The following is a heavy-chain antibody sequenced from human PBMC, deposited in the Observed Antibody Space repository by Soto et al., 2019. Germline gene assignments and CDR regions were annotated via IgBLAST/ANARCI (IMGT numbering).Heavy chain of an antibody. CDR2: IYHSGST. CDR1: GGSISSSNW. D-gene: IGHD3-10*01. CDR3: ASIGPYGHFAAEYFQH. Sequence: QVQLQESGPGLVNPSGTLSLTCAVSGGSISSSNWWSWVRQPPGKGLEWIGEIYHSGSTNYNPSLKSRVTISVDKSKNQFSLKLSSVTAADTAVYYCASIGPYGHFAAEYFQHWGQGTLVTVSS. V-gene: IGHV4-4*02. J-gene: IGHJ1*01.